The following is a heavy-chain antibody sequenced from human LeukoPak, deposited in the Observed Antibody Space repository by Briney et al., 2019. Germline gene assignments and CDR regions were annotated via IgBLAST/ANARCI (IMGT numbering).Heavy chain of an antibody. CDR2: IYHTGST. CDR1: GGSVSDYY. CDR3: ARERRGLRFLEWLFPSYFDY. J-gene: IGHJ4*02. D-gene: IGHD3-3*01. V-gene: IGHV4-59*02. Sequence: SETLSLTCTISGGSVSDYYWSWIRQSPGKGLEWIGYIYHTGSTSYSPSLKSRVTISADTSQNQFSLKLSSVTAADTAVYYCARERRGLRFLEWLFPSYFDYWGQGTLVTVSS.